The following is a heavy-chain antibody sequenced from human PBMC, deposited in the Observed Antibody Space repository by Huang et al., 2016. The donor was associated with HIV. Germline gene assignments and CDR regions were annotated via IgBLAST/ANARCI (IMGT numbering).Heavy chain of an antibody. CDR3: AAGYDTYYDI. D-gene: IGHD2-21*01. Sequence: QVQLVQSRAEVKKPGASVKVSCKVSGYTLTELSIHWVRQAPGKGLEWMGGFAPEHGETIYAQNFQGRVTMTEDTSTDTAYMELHSLRPEDTAVYYCAAGYDTYYDIWGQGTMVIASS. CDR1: GYTLTELS. CDR2: FAPEHGET. J-gene: IGHJ3*02. V-gene: IGHV1-24*01.